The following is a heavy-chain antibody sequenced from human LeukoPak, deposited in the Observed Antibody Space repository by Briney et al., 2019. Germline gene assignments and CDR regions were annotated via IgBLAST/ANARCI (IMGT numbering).Heavy chain of an antibody. J-gene: IGHJ4*02. CDR3: ARAEIAAVGTEGFDY. V-gene: IGHV1-69*10. D-gene: IGHD6-13*01. CDR1: GGTFSSYA. CDR2: IIPILGTA. Sequence: SVKVSCKASGGTFSSYAISWVRQAPGQGLEWMGGIIPILGTANYAQKFQGRVTITADKSTSTAYMELSSLGSEDTAVYYCARAEIAAVGTEGFDYWGQGTLVTVSS.